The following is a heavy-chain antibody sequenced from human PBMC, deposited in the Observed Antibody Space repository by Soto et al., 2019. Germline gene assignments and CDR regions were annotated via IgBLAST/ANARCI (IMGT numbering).Heavy chain of an antibody. CDR2: ITSDGSNT. J-gene: IGHJ4*02. CDR1: GFIFRSYS. Sequence: QVHLVESGGGVVQPGRALRLSCAASGFIFRSYSMYWVRRTPGKGLEWVSLITSDGSNTFYADSVKGRFTISRDNSKSTGYLQMNSLRTEDTVVYLCVRISVAYEATGHIDYWCRGTLVSVSS. V-gene: IGHV3-30-3*01. D-gene: IGHD1-26*01. CDR3: VRISVAYEATGHIDY.